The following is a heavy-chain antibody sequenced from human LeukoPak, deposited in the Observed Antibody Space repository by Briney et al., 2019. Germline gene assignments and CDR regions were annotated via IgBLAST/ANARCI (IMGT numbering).Heavy chain of an antibody. CDR2: ISSSSSTI. V-gene: IGHV3-48*01. CDR3: ARERVGQYYDFWSGYYKDAFDI. Sequence: GGSLRLSCAASGFTFSSYSMNWVRQAPGKGLEWISYISSSSSTIYYADSVKGRFTISRDNAKNSLYLQMNSLRAEDTAVYYCARERVGQYYDFWSGYYKDAFDIWGQGTMVTVSS. CDR1: GFTFSSYS. D-gene: IGHD3-3*01. J-gene: IGHJ3*02.